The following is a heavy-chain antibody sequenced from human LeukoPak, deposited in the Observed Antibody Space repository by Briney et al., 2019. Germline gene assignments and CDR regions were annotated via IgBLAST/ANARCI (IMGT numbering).Heavy chain of an antibody. Sequence: GGSLRLSCAASGFTFTSYAMHWVRQAPGKGLEWVAVISFAGDIYYYADSVKGRFTISRDNAKNSLFLQMNSLRAEDTAVYYCARDRDPGYYDTNGYRRVNAFDIWGQGTMVTVSS. D-gene: IGHD3-22*01. J-gene: IGHJ3*02. CDR1: GFTFTSYA. CDR2: ISFAGDIY. CDR3: ARDRDPGYYDTNGYRRVNAFDI. V-gene: IGHV3-30*04.